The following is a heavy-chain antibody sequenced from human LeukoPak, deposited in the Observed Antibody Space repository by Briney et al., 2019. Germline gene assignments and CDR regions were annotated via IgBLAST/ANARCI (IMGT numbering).Heavy chain of an antibody. CDR3: ARELSYLGYCSSTSCYNWFDP. CDR1: GGSLSSYY. D-gene: IGHD2-2*01. CDR2: IYTSGST. Sequence: SETLSLTCTVSGGSLSSYYWSWIRQPAGKGLEWIGRIYTSGSTNYNPSLKSRVTMSVDTSKNQFSLKLSSVTAADTAVYYCARELSYLGYCSSTSCYNWFDPWGQGTLVSVSS. J-gene: IGHJ5*02. V-gene: IGHV4-4*07.